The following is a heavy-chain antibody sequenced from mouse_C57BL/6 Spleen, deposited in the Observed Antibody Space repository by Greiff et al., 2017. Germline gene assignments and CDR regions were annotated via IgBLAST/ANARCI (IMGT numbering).Heavy chain of an antibody. CDR2: IYPGSGST. V-gene: IGHV1-55*01. CDR1: GYTFTDYW. CDR3: ARELTGTGFYY. D-gene: IGHD4-1*01. Sequence: VQLQQSGAELVKPGASVKMSCKASGYTFTDYWITWVKQRPGQGLEWIADIYPGSGSTNYNEKFKSKATLTVDTSSSTASMQLSSLSYEGSVVYCCARELTGTGFYYRGEGTTLTESS. J-gene: IGHJ2*01.